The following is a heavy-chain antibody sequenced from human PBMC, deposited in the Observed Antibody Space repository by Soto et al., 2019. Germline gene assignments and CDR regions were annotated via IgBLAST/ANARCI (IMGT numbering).Heavy chain of an antibody. CDR1: GFIFGSDW. D-gene: IGHD3-22*01. V-gene: IGHV3-7*03. J-gene: IGHJ4*02. Sequence: RRLSCAGSGFIFGSDWMTWVRQAPGKGLEWVANIDRGGSERYYGDSVKGRFTISRDNARNSLYLQMNSLRAEDTAVYYCTRDLDTRGSAPISEYWGQGTLVTVSS. CDR3: TRDLDTRGSAPISEY. CDR2: IDRGGSER.